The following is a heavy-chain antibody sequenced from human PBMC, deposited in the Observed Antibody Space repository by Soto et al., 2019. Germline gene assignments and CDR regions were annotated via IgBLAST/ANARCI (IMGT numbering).Heavy chain of an antibody. J-gene: IGHJ4*02. V-gene: IGHV1-8*02. Sequence: QVQLVQSGAEVKKPGASMKVSCKASGYTFNNYDINWVRQATGQGLEWLGWMTPRSGKTGYAQKFQGRVTMTMNSAQSTAYMELSSLRSEDTAVYYCARRIRSGYDNYADWGQGTLVTVSS. CDR2: MTPRSGKT. CDR1: GYTFNNYD. D-gene: IGHD6-19*01. CDR3: ARRIRSGYDNYAD.